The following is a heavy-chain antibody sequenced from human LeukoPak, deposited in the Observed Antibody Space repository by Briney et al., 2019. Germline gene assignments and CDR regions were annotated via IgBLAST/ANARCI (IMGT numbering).Heavy chain of an antibody. CDR3: AREEMEYYYGASGWFDP. CDR2: INSDGSST. J-gene: IGHJ5*02. Sequence: GGSLRLSCAASGFTFSSYWMHWVRQAPGKELVWVSRINSDGSSTSYADSVKGRFTISRDNAKNTLYLQMNSVRAEDTAVYYCAREEMEYYYGASGWFDPWGQGTLVTVSS. CDR1: GFTFSSYW. D-gene: IGHD3-10*01. V-gene: IGHV3-74*01.